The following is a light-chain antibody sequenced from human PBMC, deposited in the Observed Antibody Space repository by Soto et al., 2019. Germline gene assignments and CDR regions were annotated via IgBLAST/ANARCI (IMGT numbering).Light chain of an antibody. CDR2: DAS. J-gene: IGKJ1*01. Sequence: EIVLTQSPATLSLSPGERATLSCRASQSVSSYLAWYQQKPGQAPRLLIYDASNRATGIPARFSGSGSGTEFTLTISRLEPEDFAVYFCQQYGYSQWTFGQGTKVDI. V-gene: IGKV3-11*01. CDR1: QSVSSY. CDR3: QQYGYSQWT.